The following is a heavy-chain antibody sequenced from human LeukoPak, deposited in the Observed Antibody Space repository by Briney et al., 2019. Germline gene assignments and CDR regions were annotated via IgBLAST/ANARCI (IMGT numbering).Heavy chain of an antibody. Sequence: GRSLRLSCAASGFTFSSYGMHWVRQAPGKGLEWVAVISYDGSNKYYADSVKGRFTISRDNSKNTLYLQMNSLRAEDTAVYYCAAYSGRYRDAFDIWGQGTMVTVSS. V-gene: IGHV3-30*03. CDR3: AAYSGRYRDAFDI. D-gene: IGHD1-26*01. CDR2: ISYDGSNK. CDR1: GFTFSSYG. J-gene: IGHJ3*02.